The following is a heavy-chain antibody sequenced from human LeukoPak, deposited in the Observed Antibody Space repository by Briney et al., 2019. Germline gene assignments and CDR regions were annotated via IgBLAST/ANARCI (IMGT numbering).Heavy chain of an antibody. CDR3: ARDRRYSSSSGGGGYFDY. J-gene: IGHJ4*02. V-gene: IGHV3-74*01. D-gene: IGHD6-6*01. Sequence: GGSLRLSRAASGFTFSSYWMHWVRPAPGKGLVWVSRINSDGSSTSYADSVKGRFTISRDNAKNTLYLQMNSLRAEDTAVYYCARDRRYSSSSGGGGYFDYWGRGTLVTVSS. CDR2: INSDGSST. CDR1: GFTFSSYW.